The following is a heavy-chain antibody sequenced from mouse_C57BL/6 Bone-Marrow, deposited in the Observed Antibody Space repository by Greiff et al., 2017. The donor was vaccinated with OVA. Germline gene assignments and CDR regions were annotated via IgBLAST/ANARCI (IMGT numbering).Heavy chain of an antibody. Sequence: EVQLQQSGAELVKPGASFKFSCTASGFNIKASYMPWVKQRTEQGLEWIGRIDPEDGETKYAPKFQGKATITADTSSNTAYLQLSSLTSEDTAVYYCAEERDYYWYFDVWGTGTTVTVSS. CDR2: IDPEDGET. CDR3: AEERDYYWYFDV. D-gene: IGHD2-4*01. V-gene: IGHV14-2*01. J-gene: IGHJ1*03. CDR1: GFNIKASY.